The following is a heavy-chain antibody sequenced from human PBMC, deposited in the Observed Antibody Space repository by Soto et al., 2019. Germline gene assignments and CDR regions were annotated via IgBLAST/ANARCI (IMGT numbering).Heavy chain of an antibody. CDR3: VREGSGWNSRGSFDF. CDR1: GFTVSSNY. V-gene: IGHV3-53*02. J-gene: IGHJ3*01. CDR2: ISGSGGSA. D-gene: IGHD6-19*01. Sequence: EVQLVETGGGLIQPGGSLRLSCAASGFTVSSNYMSWVRQAPGKGLEWVSVISGSGGSAYYADSVQGRFTISRDNSKNTLYMQMNSLRDEDTAIYYCVREGSGWNSRGSFDFWGRGTMVTVTS.